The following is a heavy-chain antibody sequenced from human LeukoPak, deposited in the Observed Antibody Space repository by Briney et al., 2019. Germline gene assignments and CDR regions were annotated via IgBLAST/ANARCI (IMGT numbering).Heavy chain of an antibody. CDR3: ARGHYGSGTYPDPFDY. V-gene: IGHV3-66*01. CDR1: GFTVSSNY. J-gene: IGHJ4*02. Sequence: PGGSLRLSCAASGFTVSSNYMSWVRQAPGKGLEWVSVIYSGGATHYADSVKGRFTISRDSSKNTLYLQMSSLRAEDTAVYFCARGHYGSGTYPDPFDYWGQGTLVTVSS. D-gene: IGHD3-10*01. CDR2: IYSGGAT.